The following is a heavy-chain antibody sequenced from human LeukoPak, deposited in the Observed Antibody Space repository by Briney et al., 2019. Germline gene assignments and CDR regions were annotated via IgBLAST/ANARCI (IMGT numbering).Heavy chain of an antibody. Sequence: GGSLRLSCAASGFTFSSYSMNWVRQAPGKGLEWVSYISSSSSTIYYADSVKGRFTISRDNAKNSLYLQMNSLRAEDTAVYYCAKVEGASKASVYWGQGALVTVSS. CDR1: GFTFSSYS. V-gene: IGHV3-48*04. CDR3: AKVEGASKASVY. J-gene: IGHJ4*02. CDR2: ISSSSSTI. D-gene: IGHD1-1*01.